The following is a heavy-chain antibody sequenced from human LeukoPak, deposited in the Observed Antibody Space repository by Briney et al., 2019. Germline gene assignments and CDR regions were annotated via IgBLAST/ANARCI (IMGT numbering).Heavy chain of an antibody. V-gene: IGHV1-8*01. J-gene: IGHJ5*02. CDR2: MNPNSGNT. Sequence: ASVKVSCKASGYTFTSYDINWVRQATGQGLEWMGWMNPNSGNTGYAQKFQGRVTMTRNTSISTAYTELSSLRSEDTAVYYCARGPGEDDYGDYGGGNWFDPWGQGTLVTVSS. CDR3: ARGPGEDDYGDYGGGNWFDP. CDR1: GYTFTSYD. D-gene: IGHD4-17*01.